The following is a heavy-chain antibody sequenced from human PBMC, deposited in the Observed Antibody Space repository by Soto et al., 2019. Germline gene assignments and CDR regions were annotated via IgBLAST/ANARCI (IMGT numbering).Heavy chain of an antibody. CDR2: ISYDGSNK. D-gene: IGHD3-3*01. CDR1: GFTFSSYG. CDR3: AKNIFMRGYKPDYYFDY. V-gene: IGHV3-30*18. J-gene: IGHJ4*02. Sequence: GGSLRLSCAASGFTFSSYGMHWVRQAPGKGLEWVAVISYDGSNKYYADSVKGRFTISRDNSKNTLYLQMNSPRAEDTAVYYCAKNIFMRGYKPDYYFDYWGQGTLVTVSS.